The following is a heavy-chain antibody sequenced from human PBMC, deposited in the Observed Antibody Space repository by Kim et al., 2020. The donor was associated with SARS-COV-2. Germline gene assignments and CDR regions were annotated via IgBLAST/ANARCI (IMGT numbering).Heavy chain of an antibody. Sequence: GESLKISCKGSGYSFTSYWISWVRQMPGKGLEWMGRIDPSDSYTNYSPSFQGHVTISADKSISTAYLQWSSLKASDTAMYYCARHLGNFYYYYYGMDVWGQGTTVTVSS. CDR3: ARHLGNFYYYYYGMDV. CDR1: GYSFTSYW. CDR2: IDPSDSYT. V-gene: IGHV5-10-1*01. J-gene: IGHJ6*02. D-gene: IGHD4-4*01.